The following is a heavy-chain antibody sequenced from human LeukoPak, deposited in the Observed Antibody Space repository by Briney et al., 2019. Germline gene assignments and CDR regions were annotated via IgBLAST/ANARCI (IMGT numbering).Heavy chain of an antibody. J-gene: IGHJ1*01. CDR2: ISHDGSTT. CDR1: GFTFSNYG. CDR3: AKEPNSYSSGWYFQH. D-gene: IGHD6-25*01. Sequence: GGSLRLSCAASGFTFSNYGMHWVRQAPGKGLEWVAVISHDGSTTFCADSVKGRFTISRDNSKNTLDLEMNSLRAEDTAVYYCAKEPNSYSSGWYFQHWGQGTLVTVSS. V-gene: IGHV3-30*18.